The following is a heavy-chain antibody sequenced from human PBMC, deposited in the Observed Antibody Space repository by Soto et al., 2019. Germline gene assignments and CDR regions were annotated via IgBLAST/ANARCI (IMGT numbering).Heavy chain of an antibody. CDR3: ARGQGAAAGHSNFDY. Sequence: QLQLQESGSGLVKPSQTLSLTCAVSGGSISGTTYSWSWIRQPPGKGLEWIGYISDSGNTYYIPSLKSPFSISVARSKNQFSLKLSSVTAADTAVHYCARGQGAAAGHSNFDYWGQGALVTVSS. J-gene: IGHJ4*02. CDR2: ISDSGNT. V-gene: IGHV4-30-2*01. CDR1: GGSISGTTYS. D-gene: IGHD6-13*01.